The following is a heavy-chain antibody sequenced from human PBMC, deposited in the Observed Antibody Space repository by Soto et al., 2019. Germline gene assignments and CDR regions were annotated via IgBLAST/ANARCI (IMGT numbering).Heavy chain of an antibody. V-gene: IGHV3-64*01. J-gene: IGHJ6*02. CDR3: AREWEACSGGSCYSGMDV. CDR2: ISSNGGST. Sequence: PGGSLRLSCAASGFTFSSYAMHWVRQAPGKGLEYVSAISSNGGSTYYANSVKGRFTISRDNSKNTLYLQMGSLRAEDMAVYYCAREWEACSGGSCYSGMDVWGQGTTVTVSS. CDR1: GFTFSSYA. D-gene: IGHD2-15*01.